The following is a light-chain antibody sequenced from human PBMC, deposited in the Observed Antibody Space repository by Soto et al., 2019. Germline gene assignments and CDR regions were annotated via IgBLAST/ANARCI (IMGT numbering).Light chain of an antibody. Sequence: EIVMTQSPATLSVSPGEGATLSCRASQSVSNNLAWYQQKPGQAPRLLISGASARVTGIPARFSGSGSGTDFTLTVSSLQSEDFAIYYCQQDHNWPLTFGGGTTVEIK. CDR1: QSVSNN. CDR3: QQDHNWPLT. V-gene: IGKV3-15*01. J-gene: IGKJ4*01. CDR2: GAS.